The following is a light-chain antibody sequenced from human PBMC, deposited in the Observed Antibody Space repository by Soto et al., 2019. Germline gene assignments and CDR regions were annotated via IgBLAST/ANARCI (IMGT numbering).Light chain of an antibody. V-gene: IGLV2-14*01. CDR1: SSDVGGYNS. CDR3: SSYTSSSTLV. J-gene: IGLJ2*01. CDR2: DVR. Sequence: QSVLTQPASVSGSPGQSITISCTGTSSDVGGYNSVSWYQQYPGKAPKLMISDVRNRPSGVSTRFSGSKSGNTASLTISGLQAEDEADYYCSSYTSSSTLVFGGGTKLTVL.